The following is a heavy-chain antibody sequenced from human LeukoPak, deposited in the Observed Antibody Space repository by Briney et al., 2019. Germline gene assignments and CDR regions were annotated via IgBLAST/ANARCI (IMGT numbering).Heavy chain of an antibody. J-gene: IGHJ5*02. V-gene: IGHV4-31*03. CDR2: ISYSGIA. CDR1: GDSISSGGYH. Sequence: SETLSLTCTVSGDSISSGGYHWTWIRQHPGKGLVRIGYISYSGIAYYNPSLKSRVNISMDTSKNQFSLSLTSVTAADTAVYFCARDYGDYFRWFDPWGQGTLVTVSS. CDR3: ARDYGDYFRWFDP. D-gene: IGHD4-17*01.